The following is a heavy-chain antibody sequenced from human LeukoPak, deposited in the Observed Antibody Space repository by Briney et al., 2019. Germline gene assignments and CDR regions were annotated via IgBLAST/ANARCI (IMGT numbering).Heavy chain of an antibody. J-gene: IGHJ3*02. CDR1: GFTFDDYA. Sequence: GGSLRLSCAASGFTFDDYAMHWVRQAPGKGLEWVSGISWNSGSIGYADSVKGRFTISRDNAKNSLYLQMNSLRAEDTALYYCAKGRTVVVTDAFDIWGQGTMVTVSS. D-gene: IGHD3-22*01. CDR2: ISWNSGSI. CDR3: AKGRTVVVTDAFDI. V-gene: IGHV3-9*01.